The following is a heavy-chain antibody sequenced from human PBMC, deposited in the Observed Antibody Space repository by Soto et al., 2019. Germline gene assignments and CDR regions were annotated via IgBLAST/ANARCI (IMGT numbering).Heavy chain of an antibody. CDR1: GYTSTSYA. J-gene: IGHJ6*02. V-gene: IGHV1-3*01. D-gene: IGHD5-18*01. Sequence: ASVKVSCKASGYTSTSYAIHSVRQAPGQTLEWMGWINAGNGNTKYSQKFQGRVTITRDTSASTAYMELSSLRSEHTAVYYCARDLALPLAMDKEASDCYYYGMDVWGQGTTVTVSS. CDR3: ARDLALPLAMDKEASDCYYYGMDV. CDR2: INAGNGNT.